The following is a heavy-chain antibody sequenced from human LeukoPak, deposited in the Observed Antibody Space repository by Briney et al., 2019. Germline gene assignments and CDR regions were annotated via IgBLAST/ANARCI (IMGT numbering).Heavy chain of an antibody. CDR2: ISGSGGST. D-gene: IGHD6-13*01. CDR1: GFTFSSYA. Sequence: PGGSLRLSCAASGFTFSSYAMSWVRQPPGKGLEWVSAISGSGGSTYYADSVKGRFTISRDNSQNTLYLQMNSLRPEDTAVYYCAKVTSSPYSSSWYGGYWGQGTLVSVSS. CDR3: AKVTSSPYSSSWYGGY. J-gene: IGHJ4*02. V-gene: IGHV3-23*01.